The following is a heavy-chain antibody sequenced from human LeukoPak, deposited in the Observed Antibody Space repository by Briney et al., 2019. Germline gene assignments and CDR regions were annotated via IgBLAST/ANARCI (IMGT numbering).Heavy chain of an antibody. J-gene: IGHJ4*02. CDR3: ARLRRWYDFWSGYDY. D-gene: IGHD3-3*01. V-gene: IGHV4-39*01. CDR1: GGSNSSSSYC. CDR2: IYYSGST. Sequence: PSETLSLTCTVSGGSNSSSSYCWGWIRQPPGKGLEWIGSIYYSGSTYYNPSLKSRVTISVDTSKNQFSLKLSSVTAADTAVYYCARLRRWYDFWSGYDYWGQGTLVTVSS.